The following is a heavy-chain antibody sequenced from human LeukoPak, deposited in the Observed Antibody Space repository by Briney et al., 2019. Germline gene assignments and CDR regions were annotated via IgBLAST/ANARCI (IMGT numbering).Heavy chain of an antibody. J-gene: IGHJ4*02. V-gene: IGHV4-34*01. CDR3: ARARVGDGYNFDY. D-gene: IGHD5-24*01. CDR2: INHSGST. CDR1: GGSFSGYY. Sequence: PSETLSLTCAVYGGSFSGYYWSWIRQPPGKGLEWIGEINHSGSTNYNPSLKRRATISVDTSKNQFSLRLSSVTAADTAVYYCARARVGDGYNFDYWGREPWSPSPQ.